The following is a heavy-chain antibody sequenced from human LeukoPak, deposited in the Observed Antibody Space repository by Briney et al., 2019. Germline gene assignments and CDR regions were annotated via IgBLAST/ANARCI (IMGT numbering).Heavy chain of an antibody. Sequence: SETLSLTCTVSGGSISSYYWSWIRQPPGKVLEWIGYIYYSGSTNYNPSLKSRVTISVDTSKNQFSLKLSSVTAADTAVYYCAGNYYSAFDIWGQGTMVTVSS. D-gene: IGHD3-22*01. V-gene: IGHV4-59*01. CDR3: AGNYYSAFDI. J-gene: IGHJ3*02. CDR2: IYYSGST. CDR1: GGSISSYY.